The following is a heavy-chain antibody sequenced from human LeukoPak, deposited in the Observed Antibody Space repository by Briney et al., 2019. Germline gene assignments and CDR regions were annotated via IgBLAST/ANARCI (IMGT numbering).Heavy chain of an antibody. CDR2: INPNSGGT. V-gene: IGHV1-2*02. CDR1: GYTFTGYY. Sequence: ASVKVSCKASGYTFTGYYMHWVRQAPGQGLEWVGWINPNSGGTNYAQKFQGRVTMTRDTSISTAYMELSRLRSDDTAVYYCARGSYCSGGSCYSSWGQGTLVTVSS. J-gene: IGHJ4*02. D-gene: IGHD2-15*01. CDR3: ARGSYCSGGSCYSS.